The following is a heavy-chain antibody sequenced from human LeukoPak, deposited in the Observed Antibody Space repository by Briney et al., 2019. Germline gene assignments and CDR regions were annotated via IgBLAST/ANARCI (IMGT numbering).Heavy chain of an antibody. V-gene: IGHV4-34*01. CDR1: GGSFSGYY. Sequence: SETLSLTCAVYGGSFSGYYWSWIRQPPGKGLEWIGEINHSGSTNYNPSLKSRVTISVDTSKNQFSLKLSSVTAADTAVYYCARRPPYYDILTGYYMPYYFDYWGQGTLVTVSS. CDR3: ARRPPYYDILTGYYMPYYFDY. D-gene: IGHD3-9*01. CDR2: INHSGST. J-gene: IGHJ4*02.